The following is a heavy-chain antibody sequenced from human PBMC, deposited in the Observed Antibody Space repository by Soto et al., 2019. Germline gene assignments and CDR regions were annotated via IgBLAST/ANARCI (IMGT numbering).Heavy chain of an antibody. Sequence: QVQLVQSVAEVKKPGSSVKVSCKASGGTFSSYAISWVRQAPGQGLEWMGGIIPIFGTANYAQKFQGRVTITAEESTSTAYMEMSSLRSEDTAVYYCASGIYNWNYYGMDVWGQGTTVTVSS. J-gene: IGHJ6*02. CDR3: ASGIYNWNYYGMDV. D-gene: IGHD1-20*01. CDR1: GGTFSSYA. V-gene: IGHV1-69*01. CDR2: IIPIFGTA.